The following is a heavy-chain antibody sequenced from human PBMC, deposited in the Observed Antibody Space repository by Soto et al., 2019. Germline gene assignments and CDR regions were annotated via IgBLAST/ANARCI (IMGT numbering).Heavy chain of an antibody. D-gene: IGHD3-22*01. CDR2: ISGSGHGT. CDR1: GFIFDNYA. CDR3: AKGRYFDTSGGCANY. Sequence: EVKLLESGGGLVPPGASARLSCITSGFIFDNYAMSWVRQSPGRGLEWVAAISGSGHGTVYTQSVQGRFIISRDKSKKTLFLQMNNLGDEDTAVYYCAKGRYFDTSGGCANYWGLGTLVSVSA. V-gene: IGHV3-23*01. J-gene: IGHJ4*02.